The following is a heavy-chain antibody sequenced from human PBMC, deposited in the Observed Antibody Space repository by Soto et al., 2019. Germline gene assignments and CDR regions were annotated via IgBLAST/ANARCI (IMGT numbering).Heavy chain of an antibody. J-gene: IGHJ6*03. D-gene: IGHD4-4*01. CDR1: GFTFSSYS. CDR3: AREDSNYYYYYYMDV. Sequence: GGSLRLSCAASGFTFSSYSMNWVRQAPGKGLEWVSYISSSSSTIYYADSVKGQFTISRDNAKNSLYLQMNSLRAEDTAVYYCAREDSNYYYYYYMDVWGKGTTVTVSS. CDR2: ISSSSSTI. V-gene: IGHV3-48*01.